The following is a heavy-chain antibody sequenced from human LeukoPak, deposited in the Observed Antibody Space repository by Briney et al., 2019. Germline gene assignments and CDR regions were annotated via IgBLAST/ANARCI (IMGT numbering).Heavy chain of an antibody. Sequence: GASVKVSCKASGGTFSSYAISWVRQAPGQGLEWMGRIIPILGIANYAQKFQGRVTITADKSTSTAYMELSSLRSEDTAVYYCARRLIGYYDSSGYYLDYYSMDVWGQGTTVTVSS. J-gene: IGHJ6*02. V-gene: IGHV1-69*04. CDR2: IIPILGIA. D-gene: IGHD3-22*01. CDR1: GGTFSSYA. CDR3: ARRLIGYYDSSGYYLDYYSMDV.